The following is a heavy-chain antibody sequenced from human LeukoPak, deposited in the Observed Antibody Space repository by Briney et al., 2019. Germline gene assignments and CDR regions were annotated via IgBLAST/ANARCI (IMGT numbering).Heavy chain of an antibody. CDR1: GFTFSSYA. CDR3: AKGVRVVAATMYYFDY. Sequence: GGSLRLSCAASGFTFSSYAMSWVRQAPGKGLEWVSAISGSGGSTYYADSVKGRFTISRDNSKNTLYLQMNSLRAEDTAVYYCAKGVRVVAATMYYFDYWGQGTLVTVSS. V-gene: IGHV3-23*01. J-gene: IGHJ4*02. D-gene: IGHD2-15*01. CDR2: ISGSGGST.